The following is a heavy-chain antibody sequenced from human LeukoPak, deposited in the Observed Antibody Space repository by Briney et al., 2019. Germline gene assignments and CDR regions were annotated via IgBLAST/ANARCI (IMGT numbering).Heavy chain of an antibody. D-gene: IGHD1-26*01. Sequence: GGSLRLSCAASGVTFSSYAMSWVRQAPDKGLEWVSTISGSGGGTYYADSVKGRFTISRDDSKNTLYLQMNSLRADDTAVSYCAKDLGRYRNNFFDYWGQGNLVTVSS. J-gene: IGHJ4*02. CDR2: ISGSGGGT. CDR3: AKDLGRYRNNFFDY. CDR1: GVTFSSYA. V-gene: IGHV3-23*01.